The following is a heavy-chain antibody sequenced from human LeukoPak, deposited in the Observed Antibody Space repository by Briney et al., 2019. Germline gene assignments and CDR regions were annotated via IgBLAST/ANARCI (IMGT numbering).Heavy chain of an antibody. CDR3: ARVVGGGYDYYFDY. D-gene: IGHD5-12*01. Sequence: ASVKVSCKASGYTFTGYYMHWVRQAPGQGLEWMGWINPNSGGTNYAQKFQGRATMTRDTSISTAYMELSRLRSDDTAVYYCARVVGGGYDYYFDYWGQGTLVTVSS. CDR1: GYTFTGYY. V-gene: IGHV1-2*02. J-gene: IGHJ4*02. CDR2: INPNSGGT.